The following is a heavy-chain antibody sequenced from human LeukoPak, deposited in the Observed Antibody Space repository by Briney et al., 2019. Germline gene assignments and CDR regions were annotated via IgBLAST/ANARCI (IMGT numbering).Heavy chain of an antibody. CDR1: GYTFTGYY. CDR2: INPKSGGS. J-gene: IGHJ4*02. D-gene: IGHD6-19*01. Sequence: ASVTVSSKASGYTFTGYYMHWVRQAPGQGLGWMGWINPKSGGSDYAQNFEGRVTMTRDTSISTAYMELTRLTSDDTAVYYCARDGDISRWNVPYYFASWGQGSLVTVSS. CDR3: ARDGDISRWNVPYYFAS. V-gene: IGHV1-2*02.